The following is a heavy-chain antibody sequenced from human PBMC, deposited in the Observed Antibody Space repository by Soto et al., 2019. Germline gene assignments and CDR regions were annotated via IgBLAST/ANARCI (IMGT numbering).Heavy chain of an antibody. CDR1: GFTFSDYY. Sequence: VQLVESGGGLVKPGGSLRLSCAASGFTFSDYYMSWIRQAPGKGLEWVSYISSSGSTIYYADSVKGRFTISRDNAKNSLYLQMNSLRAEDTAVYYCVGLAVAGTAAFDIWVQGTMVTVSS. D-gene: IGHD6-19*01. CDR2: ISSSGSTI. J-gene: IGHJ3*02. V-gene: IGHV3-11*01. CDR3: VGLAVAGTAAFDI.